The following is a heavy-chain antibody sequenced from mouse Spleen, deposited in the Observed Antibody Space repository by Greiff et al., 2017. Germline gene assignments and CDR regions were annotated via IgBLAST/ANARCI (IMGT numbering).Heavy chain of an antibody. J-gene: IGHJ1*03. CDR2: ISSGSSTI. V-gene: IGHV5-17*01. CDR1: GFTFSDYG. Sequence: EVKLVESGGGLVKPGGSLKLSCAASGFTFSDYGMHWVRQAPEKGLEWVAYISSGSSTIYYADTVKGRFTISRDNAKNTLFLQMTSLRSEDTAMYYCARGTGFWYFDVWGTGTTVTVSS. CDR3: ARGTGFWYFDV.